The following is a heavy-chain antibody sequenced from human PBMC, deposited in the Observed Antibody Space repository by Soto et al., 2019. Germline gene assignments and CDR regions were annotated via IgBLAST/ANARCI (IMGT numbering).Heavy chain of an antibody. CDR1: GGTFSSYA. CDR3: ASAFYNWNYRDDDGMDV. CDR2: IIPIFGTA. Sequence: QVQLVQSGAEVKKPGSSVKVSCKASGGTFSSYAISWVRQAPGQGLEWMGGIIPIFGTANYAQKFQGRVTSTADESTSTAYMELSSLRSEDTAVYYCASAFYNWNYRDDDGMDVWGQGTTGTVSS. J-gene: IGHJ6*02. D-gene: IGHD1-1*01. V-gene: IGHV1-69*01.